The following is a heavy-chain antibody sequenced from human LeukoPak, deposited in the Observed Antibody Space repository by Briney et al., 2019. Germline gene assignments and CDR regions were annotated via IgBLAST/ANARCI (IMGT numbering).Heavy chain of an antibody. Sequence: SETLSLTCTVSGASISTYYWSWIRQSPGKGLEWIGSLYSRGSPNYNPSLKRRVTISVDTSKNHFSLTLSSVTAADTAVYYCARLQPNSGEWAFDIWGQGTMVTVSS. V-gene: IGHV4-59*01. J-gene: IGHJ3*02. CDR1: GASISTYY. CDR3: ARLQPNSGEWAFDI. D-gene: IGHD1-1*01. CDR2: LYSRGSP.